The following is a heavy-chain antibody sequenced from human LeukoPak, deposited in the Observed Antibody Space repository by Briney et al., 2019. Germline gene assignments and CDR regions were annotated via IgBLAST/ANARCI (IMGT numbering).Heavy chain of an antibody. J-gene: IGHJ4*02. CDR2: IYYSGST. D-gene: IGHD3-22*01. CDR1: GGSISSGGYY. Sequence: SETLSLTCAVSGGSISSGGYYWSWIRQPPGKGLEWIGYIYYSGSTNYNPSLKSRVTISVDTSKNQFSLKLSSVTAADTAVYYCARAPPYYDSSGYPFDYWGQGTLVTVSS. V-gene: IGHV4-61*08. CDR3: ARAPPYYDSSGYPFDY.